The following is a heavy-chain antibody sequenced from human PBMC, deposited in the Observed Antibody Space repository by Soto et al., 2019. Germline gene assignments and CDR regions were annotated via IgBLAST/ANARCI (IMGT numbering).Heavy chain of an antibody. CDR3: ARDGMSYYYDSSGYGYYQH. J-gene: IGHJ1*01. V-gene: IGHV3-30-3*01. CDR2: ISYDGSNK. Sequence: QVQLVESGGGVVQPGRSLRLSCAASEFTFSSYAMHWVRQAPGKGLEWVAVISYDGSNKYYADSVKGRFTISRDNSKNTLYLQMNSLRAEDTAVYYCARDGMSYYYDSSGYGYYQHWGQGTLVTVSS. CDR1: EFTFSSYA. D-gene: IGHD3-22*01.